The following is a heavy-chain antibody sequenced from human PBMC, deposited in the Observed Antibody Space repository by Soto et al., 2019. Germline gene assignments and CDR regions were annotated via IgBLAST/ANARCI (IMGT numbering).Heavy chain of an antibody. CDR2: IFPDDSDT. D-gene: IGHD3-9*01. CDR3: AKLPPRAQRLARYYFAY. J-gene: IGHJ4*02. CDR1: GFTFTDYW. V-gene: IGHV5-51*01. Sequence: GESLKISCKASGFTFTDYWIGWLRQMPGKGLEWMGIIFPDDSDTIYSPSFQGQVIISADRSITTAYLQMSSLKASDTAIYYCAKLPPRAQRLARYYFAYWGQGTPVTVSS.